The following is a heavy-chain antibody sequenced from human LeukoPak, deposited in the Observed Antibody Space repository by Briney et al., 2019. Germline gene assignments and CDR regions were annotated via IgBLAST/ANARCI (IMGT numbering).Heavy chain of an antibody. D-gene: IGHD6-19*01. CDR2: LSNGGGTT. V-gene: IGHV3-23*01. CDR1: GFTFSTYV. Sequence: GGSLRLSCVASGFTFSTYVMSWVRQAPGKGLEWVASLSNGGGTTYSADSVQGRFTISRDNSKSTLYLQMNSLRAEDTAVYYCAKGRIAIYSSGWTDYFGYWGQGTLVTVSS. CDR3: AKGRIAIYSSGWTDYFGY. J-gene: IGHJ4*02.